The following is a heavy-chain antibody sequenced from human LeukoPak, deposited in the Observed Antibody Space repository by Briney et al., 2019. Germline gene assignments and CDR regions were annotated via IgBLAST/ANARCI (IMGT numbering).Heavy chain of an antibody. CDR3: AKDSSSSRSDY. J-gene: IGHJ4*02. V-gene: IGHV3-23*01. D-gene: IGHD6-6*01. CDR2: ISSSGSGT. CDR1: GFTFSSFA. Sequence: GGSPRLSCAASGFTFSSFAMSWVRQAPGKRLEWVSTISSSGSGTYYADSVKGRFTISRDNSKNTLYLQMNSLRAEDTAVYYCAKDSSSSRSDYWGQGTLVTVSS.